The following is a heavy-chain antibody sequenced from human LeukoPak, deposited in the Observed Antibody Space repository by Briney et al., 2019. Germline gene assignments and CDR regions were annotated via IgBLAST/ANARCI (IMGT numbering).Heavy chain of an antibody. CDR1: GGSISSFY. CDR2: IYTSGTT. CDR3: ARDSGTTGEVKFDP. J-gene: IGHJ5*02. Sequence: KPSETLSLTCSVSGGSISSFYCNWMRQPAGKGLEWIGRIYTSGTTTYNPSLKSRVTMSVDTSKNQFSLKLSSVTAADTAVYYCARDSGTTGEVKFDPWGQGTLVIVPS. D-gene: IGHD3-10*01. V-gene: IGHV4-4*07.